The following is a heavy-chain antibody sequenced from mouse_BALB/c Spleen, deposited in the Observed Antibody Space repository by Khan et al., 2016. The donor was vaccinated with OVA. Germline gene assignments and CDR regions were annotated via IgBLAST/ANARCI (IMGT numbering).Heavy chain of an antibody. CDR3: APVGNYYVSFAY. Sequence: VQLQQSGPELVKPGASVKMSCKASGYTFTSYVMHWVKQKPGLGLEWIGYIYPFNDDTKYNEKFKGKATLTSDKSSSTAYIELSSLTSEDSAVYCCAPVGNYYVSFAYWGQGTLVTVSA. J-gene: IGHJ3*01. CDR2: IYPFNDDT. V-gene: IGHV1S136*01. CDR1: GYTFTSYV. D-gene: IGHD1-1*01.